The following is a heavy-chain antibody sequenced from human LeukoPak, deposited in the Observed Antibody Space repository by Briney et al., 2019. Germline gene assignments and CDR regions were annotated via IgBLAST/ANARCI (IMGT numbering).Heavy chain of an antibody. D-gene: IGHD3-10*01. Sequence: SETLSLICAVYGGSFSGYYWSWIRQPPGKGLEWIGEINHSGSTNYNPSLKSRVTISVDTSKNQFSLKLSSVTAADTAVYYCARRSYYYGSRVTNWFDPWGQGTLVTVSS. V-gene: IGHV4-34*01. CDR1: GGSFSGYY. J-gene: IGHJ5*02. CDR2: INHSGST. CDR3: ARRSYYYGSRVTNWFDP.